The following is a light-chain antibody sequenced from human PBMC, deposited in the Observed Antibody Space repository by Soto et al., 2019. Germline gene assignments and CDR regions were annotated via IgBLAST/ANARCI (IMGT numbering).Light chain of an antibody. J-gene: IGKJ1*01. CDR2: WTS. Sequence: DIVMTQSPDSLAVSLGERATINCKSSQRVLYSSSNKNYLAWYQQKPGQPPKLLSYWTSTRESGVPDRFSGSGSGTDFTFISISLQSEEVAICDCQKDCSSPGTFGRGTKVEIK. CDR1: QRVLYSSSNKNY. CDR3: QKDCSSPGT. V-gene: IGKV4-1*01.